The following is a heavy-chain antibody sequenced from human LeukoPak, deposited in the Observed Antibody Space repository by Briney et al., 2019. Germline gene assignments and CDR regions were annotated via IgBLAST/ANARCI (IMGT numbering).Heavy chain of an antibody. CDR3: ARDFGGREVGANAFDI. D-gene: IGHD1-26*01. Sequence: GASVKVSCKASGYTFTSYYMHWVRQAPGQGLEWMGIINPSGGSTSYAQKFQGRVTMTRDTSTSTVYMELSSLRSEDTAVYYCARDFGGREVGANAFDIWGQGTMVTVSS. CDR2: INPSGGST. J-gene: IGHJ3*02. CDR1: GYTFTSYY. V-gene: IGHV1-46*01.